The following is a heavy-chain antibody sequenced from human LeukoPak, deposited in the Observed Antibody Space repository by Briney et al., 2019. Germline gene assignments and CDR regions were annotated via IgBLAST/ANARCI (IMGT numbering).Heavy chain of an antibody. D-gene: IGHD5-24*01. V-gene: IGHV4-34*01. CDR2: INHSGST. J-gene: IGHJ4*02. Sequence: SETLSLTCAVYGGSFSGYYWSWIRQPPGKGLEWIGEINHSGSTNYNPSLKSRVTISVDTSKNQFSLKLSSVTAADTAVHYCARWASGEMATYYFDYWGQGTLVTVSS. CDR1: GGSFSGYY. CDR3: ARWASGEMATYYFDY.